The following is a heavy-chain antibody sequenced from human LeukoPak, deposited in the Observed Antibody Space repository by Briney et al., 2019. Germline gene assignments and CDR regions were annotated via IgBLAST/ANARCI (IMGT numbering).Heavy chain of an antibody. CDR3: ARDRGLYDSNGYYWGNYFDY. CDR2: ISGSSSYI. D-gene: IGHD3-22*01. J-gene: IGHJ4*02. CDR1: GFTFSTYS. V-gene: IGHV3-21*01. Sequence: GGSLRLSCAASGFTFSTYSVHWVRQAREGAGVGVSSISGSSSYIYHADSVTGRFTISRDNAKKSLFLQMNSLRAEDTAVYYCARDRGLYDSNGYYWGNYFDYWGQGSLVTVSS.